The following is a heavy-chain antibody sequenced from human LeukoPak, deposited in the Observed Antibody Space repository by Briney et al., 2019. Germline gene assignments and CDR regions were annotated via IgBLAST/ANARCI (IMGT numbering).Heavy chain of an antibody. Sequence: GGSLRLSCAASGFTFSNFAMHWVRQAPGKGLEWVALISYDGSSKYNEDSVKGRFTISRDDSKNTLYLQMNSLRAEDTAVYYCARPYLERSLKFYMDVWGKGTTVTISS. D-gene: IGHD3-3*02. CDR3: ARPYLERSLKFYMDV. CDR1: GFTFSNFA. V-gene: IGHV3-30*04. CDR2: ISYDGSSK. J-gene: IGHJ6*03.